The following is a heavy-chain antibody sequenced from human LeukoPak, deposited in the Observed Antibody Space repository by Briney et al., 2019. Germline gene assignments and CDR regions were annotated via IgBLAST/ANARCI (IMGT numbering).Heavy chain of an antibody. CDR1: GGSISTGDFY. Sequence: PSETLSLTCSVSGGSISTGDFYWSWIRQPPGKGLEWIGYIYYSGSIYYNPSVKSRVTISSDTSRNQFSLNLRSVTGADTAVYYCARREINSAVGGWFDPWGQGTLVTVSS. D-gene: IGHD2/OR15-2a*01. V-gene: IGHV4-30-4*01. CDR2: IYYSGSI. J-gene: IGHJ5*02. CDR3: ARREINSAVGGWFDP.